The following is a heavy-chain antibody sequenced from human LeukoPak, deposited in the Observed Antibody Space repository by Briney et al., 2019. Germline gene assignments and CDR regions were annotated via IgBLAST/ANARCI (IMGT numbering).Heavy chain of an antibody. V-gene: IGHV3-48*03. D-gene: IGHD1-1*01. J-gene: IGHJ4*02. Sequence: GGSLRLSCAASGFTFTSYEMNGVRQAPGKGLEWVSYITISGSTIYYADSVKGRFTISRHNAKNSLYLQMNSLRAEDTAVYYCARTTSLDYGGQGTLVTVSS. CDR2: ITISGSTI. CDR3: ARTTSLDY. CDR1: GFTFTSYE.